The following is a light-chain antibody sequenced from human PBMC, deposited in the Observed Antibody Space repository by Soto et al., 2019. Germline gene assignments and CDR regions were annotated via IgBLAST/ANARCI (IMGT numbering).Light chain of an antibody. CDR2: GAS. J-gene: IGKJ2*01. CDR3: QQYNSWPPHT. Sequence: EIVMTQSPATLAVSPGERATLSCRASQSVSMNLAWYQQKPGQAPRLLIHGASTRATGIPGRFSGSGSGTEFTLTISSLQSEDFAVYYCQQYNSWPPHTFGQGTKVDIK. V-gene: IGKV3-15*01. CDR1: QSVSMN.